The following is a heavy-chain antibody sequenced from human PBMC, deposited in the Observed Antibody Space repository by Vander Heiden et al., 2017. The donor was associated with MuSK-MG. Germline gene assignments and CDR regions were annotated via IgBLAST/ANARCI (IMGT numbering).Heavy chain of an antibody. CDR2: IYYSGST. CDR3: ARLYCSSTSCFDY. CDR1: GGSISSFY. Sequence: QVQLQESGPGLVKPSETLSLTCTVSGGSISSFYWAWIRPPPGKGLEWIGYIYYSGSTNYNPSLKSRVTISVDTSKNQFSLKLNSVTAADTAVYYCARLYCSSTSCFDYWGQGTLVTVSS. V-gene: IGHV4-59*08. D-gene: IGHD2-2*01. J-gene: IGHJ4*02.